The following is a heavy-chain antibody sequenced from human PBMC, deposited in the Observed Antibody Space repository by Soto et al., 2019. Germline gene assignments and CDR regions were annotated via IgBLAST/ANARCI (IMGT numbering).Heavy chain of an antibody. CDR3: ARGHPPWRGSGSYYTPRPSFVN. D-gene: IGHD3-10*01. CDR2: INHSGST. Sequence: SETLSLTCAVYGGSFSGYYWSWIRQPPGKGLEWIGEINHSGSTNYNPSLKSRVTISVDTSKNQFSLKLSSVTAADTAVYYCARGHPPWRGSGSYYTPRPSFVNWGQGTLVTVSS. J-gene: IGHJ4*02. CDR1: GGSFSGYY. V-gene: IGHV4-34*01.